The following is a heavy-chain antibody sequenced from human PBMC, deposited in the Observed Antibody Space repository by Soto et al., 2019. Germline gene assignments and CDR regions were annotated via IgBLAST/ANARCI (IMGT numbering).Heavy chain of an antibody. Sequence: PGGSLRLSCAASGFTFSSYAMSWVRQAPGKGLEWVSAISGSGGSTYYADSVKGRFTISRDNSKNTLYLQMNSLRAEDTAVYYCAKARPSGSYSKNYFDYWGQGTLVTVSS. J-gene: IGHJ4*02. D-gene: IGHD1-26*01. CDR2: ISGSGGST. CDR3: AKARPSGSYSKNYFDY. CDR1: GFTFSSYA. V-gene: IGHV3-23*01.